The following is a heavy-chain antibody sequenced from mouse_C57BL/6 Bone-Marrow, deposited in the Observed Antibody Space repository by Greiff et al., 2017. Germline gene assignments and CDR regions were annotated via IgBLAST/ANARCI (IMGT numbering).Heavy chain of an antibody. J-gene: IGHJ2*01. V-gene: IGHV5-4*03. CDR1: GFTFSSYA. CDR3: ARGGSTMNDY. CDR2: ISDGGSYT. D-gene: IGHD2-4*01. Sequence: DVKLVESGGGLVKPGGSLKLSCAASGFTFSSYAMSWVRQTPEKRLEWVATISDGGSYTYYPDNVKGRFTISRDNAKNNLYLQMSHLKSEDTAMYYCARGGSTMNDYWGQGTTLTVSS.